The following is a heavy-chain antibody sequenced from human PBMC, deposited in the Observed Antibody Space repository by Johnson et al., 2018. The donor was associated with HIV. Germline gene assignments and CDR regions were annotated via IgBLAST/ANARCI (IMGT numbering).Heavy chain of an antibody. D-gene: IGHD3-10*02. Sequence: VQLVESGGGVVQPGGSLRLSCAASGFTFSSYGMHWVRQAPGKGLEWVAFIRYDGSNKYYADSVKGRFTISRDNSKNTLYLQMNSLRAEDTAVYYCARDFMYAFDIWGQGTMVTVSS. CDR1: GFTFSSYG. CDR2: IRYDGSNK. J-gene: IGHJ3*02. CDR3: ARDFMYAFDI. V-gene: IGHV3-30*02.